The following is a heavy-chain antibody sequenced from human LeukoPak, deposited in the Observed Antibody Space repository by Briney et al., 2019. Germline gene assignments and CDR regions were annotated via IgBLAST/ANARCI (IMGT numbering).Heavy chain of an antibody. CDR1: GGSINSYY. CDR3: ARSSSSGWGFRFDP. D-gene: IGHD6-19*01. V-gene: IGHV4-4*07. J-gene: IGHJ5*02. CDR2: IYTSGST. Sequence: PSETLSLTCTVSGGSINSYYWSWIRQSPGKGLEWIGRIYTSGSTNYNPSLKSRVTISADTSKNQFSLKLRSVTAADTAVYYCARSSSSGWGFRFDPWGQGTLVTVSS.